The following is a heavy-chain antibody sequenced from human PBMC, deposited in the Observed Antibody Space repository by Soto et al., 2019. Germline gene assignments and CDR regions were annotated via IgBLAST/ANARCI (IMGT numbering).Heavy chain of an antibody. V-gene: IGHV1-69*13. CDR3: AREGYDYVWGSYSPDSSTVRNLFAL. Sequence: SVKVSCKASGGAFSSYAISWVRQAPGQGLEWMGGIIPIFGTANYAQKFQGRVTITADESTSTAYMELSSLRSEDTAVYYCAREGYDYVWGSYSPDSSTVRNLFALWGQGSLVIVSS. CDR2: IIPIFGTA. D-gene: IGHD3-16*01. CDR1: GGAFSSYA. J-gene: IGHJ5*02.